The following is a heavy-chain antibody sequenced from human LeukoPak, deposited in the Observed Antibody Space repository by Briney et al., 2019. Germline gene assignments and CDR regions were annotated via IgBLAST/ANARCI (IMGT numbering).Heavy chain of an antibody. CDR1: GYTFTSYG. CDR3: ARGLSSSWYPGVNWFDP. Sequence: PVASVKVSCKASGYTFTSYGISWVRQAPGQGLEWMGWISAYNGNTNYAQKLQGRVTMTTDTSTSTAYMELRSLRSDDTAVYYCARGLSSSWYPGVNWFDPWGQGTLVTVSS. J-gene: IGHJ5*02. V-gene: IGHV1-18*01. CDR2: ISAYNGNT. D-gene: IGHD6-13*01.